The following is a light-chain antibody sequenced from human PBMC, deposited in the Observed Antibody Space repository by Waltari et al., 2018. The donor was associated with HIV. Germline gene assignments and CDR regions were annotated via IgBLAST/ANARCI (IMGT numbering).Light chain of an antibody. V-gene: IGKV4-1*01. J-gene: IGKJ2*01. CDR1: ERLLYTQKNKNY. CDR3: QQYHSTPYT. Sequence: DIVVTPSPDSLAVSLGARATMKFMTSERLLYTQKNKNYLDWYQQRSGQPPKLLISLTSRRASGVPDRFTGSGSGTNFTLTISRLEAEDVAVYFCQQYHSTPYTFGQGTKLEIK. CDR2: LTS.